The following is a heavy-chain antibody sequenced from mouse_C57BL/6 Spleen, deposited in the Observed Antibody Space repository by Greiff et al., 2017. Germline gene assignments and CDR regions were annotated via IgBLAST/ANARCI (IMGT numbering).Heavy chain of an antibody. CDR1: GYTFTSYW. D-gene: IGHD1-1*01. J-gene: IGHJ2*01. CDR2: IHPNSGST. V-gene: IGHV1-64*01. Sequence: QVQLQQPGAELVKPGASVKLSCKASGYTFTSYWMHWVKQRPGQGLEWIGMIHPNSGSTNYNEKFKSKATLTVDKSSSTAYMQLSSLTSEDSAVYYCATDDYGSSQYYFDYWGQGTTLTVSS. CDR3: ATDDYGSSQYYFDY.